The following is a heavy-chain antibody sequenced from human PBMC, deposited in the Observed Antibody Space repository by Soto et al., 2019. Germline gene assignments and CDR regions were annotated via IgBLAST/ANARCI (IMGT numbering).Heavy chain of an antibody. D-gene: IGHD4-17*01. CDR2: IKSKTDGGTT. V-gene: IGHV3-15*07. J-gene: IGHJ4*02. Sequence: GGSLRLSCAASGFTFSNAWMNWVRQAPGKGLEWVGRIKSKTDGGTTDYAAPGKGGFTISRDDSKNTLYLQMNSLKTEDTAVYYCTTDGGEPFYDYGDYRDDYWGQGTLVTVSS. CDR1: GFTFSNAW. CDR3: TTDGGEPFYDYGDYRDDY.